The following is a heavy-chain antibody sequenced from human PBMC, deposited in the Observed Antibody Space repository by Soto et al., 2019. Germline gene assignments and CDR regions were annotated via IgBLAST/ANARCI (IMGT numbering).Heavy chain of an antibody. CDR1: GGSFSGYY. J-gene: IGHJ4*02. CDR2: INHSGST. Sequence: QVQLEQWGAGLLKPSETLSLTCAVYGGSFSGYYWSWIRQPPGKGLEWIGEINHSGSTNYNPSLKRRVPLSVDTSKIQFSLNLYSVTAADTAVYYCARGRWLRQSFDYWGQGTLVTVSS. CDR3: ARGRWLRQSFDY. V-gene: IGHV4-34*02. D-gene: IGHD5-12*01.